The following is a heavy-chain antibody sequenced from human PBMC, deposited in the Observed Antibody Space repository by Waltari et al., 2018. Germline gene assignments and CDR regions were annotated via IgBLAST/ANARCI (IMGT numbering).Heavy chain of an antibody. V-gene: IGHV4-61*09. CDR1: GGSISSGSYY. Sequence: QVQLQESGPGLVKPSQTLSLTCTVSGGSISSGSYYWSWIRQPAGKGLEWIGYIYTSGSTNYNPARKSRVTISVDTSKNQFSLKLSAVTAADTAVYYCARDPPDPSGGYWGQGTLVTVSS. CDR2: IYTSGST. D-gene: IGHD1-26*01. CDR3: ARDPPDPSGGY. J-gene: IGHJ4*02.